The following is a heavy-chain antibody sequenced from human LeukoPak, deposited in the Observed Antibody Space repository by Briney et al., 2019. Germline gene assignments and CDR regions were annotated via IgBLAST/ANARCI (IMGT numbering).Heavy chain of an antibody. CDR1: GGSFSGYY. Sequence: PSETLSLTCAVYGGSFSGYYWSWIRQPPGKGLEWIGEINHSGSTNYNPSLKSRVTISVDTSKNQFSLKLSSVTAADTAVYYCARGRIAAAGIPPAYYYYYMDVWGKGTTVTVSS. CDR2: INHSGST. D-gene: IGHD6-13*01. J-gene: IGHJ6*03. V-gene: IGHV4-34*01. CDR3: ARGRIAAAGIPPAYYYYYMDV.